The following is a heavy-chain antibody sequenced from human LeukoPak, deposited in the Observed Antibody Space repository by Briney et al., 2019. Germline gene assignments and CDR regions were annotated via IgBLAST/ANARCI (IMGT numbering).Heavy chain of an antibody. Sequence: LAGGSLRLSCAASGFTFSSYAMSWVRQAPGKGLEWVSAISGSGGSTYYADSVKGRFTISRDNSKNTLYLQMNSLRAEDTAVYYCAKDQTDSSPSRRGYFDYWGQGTLVTVSS. CDR3: AKDQTDSSPSRRGYFDY. CDR2: ISGSGGST. CDR1: GFTFSSYA. V-gene: IGHV3-23*01. D-gene: IGHD3-22*01. J-gene: IGHJ4*02.